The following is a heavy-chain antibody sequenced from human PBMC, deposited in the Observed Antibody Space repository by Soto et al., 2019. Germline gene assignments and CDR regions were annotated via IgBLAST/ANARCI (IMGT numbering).Heavy chain of an antibody. CDR1: GYTFTSYA. V-gene: IGHV1-3*01. D-gene: IGHD5-12*01. CDR3: ARNEVGLRVFDY. Sequence: ASVKVSCKASGYTFTSYATHWVRQAPGQRLEWMGWINAGNGNTKYSQKLQGRVTITRDTSASTAYMELSSLRSEDTAVYYCARNEVGLRVFDYWGQGTLVTVSS. CDR2: INAGNGNT. J-gene: IGHJ4*02.